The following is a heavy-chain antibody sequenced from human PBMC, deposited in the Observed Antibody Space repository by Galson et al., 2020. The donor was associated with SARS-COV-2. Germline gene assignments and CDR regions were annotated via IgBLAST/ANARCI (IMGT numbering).Heavy chain of an antibody. Sequence: GESLKISCAASGFTFSSYGMHWVRQAPGKGLEWVAVISYDGSNKYYADSVKGRFTISRDNSKNTLYLQMNSLRAEDTAVYYCAKGSRIYYDSGGYYYPPYYSYGMDVWGQGTTVTVSS. V-gene: IGHV3-30*18. CDR2: ISYDGSNK. J-gene: IGHJ6*02. D-gene: IGHD3-22*01. CDR1: GFTFSSYG. CDR3: AKGSRIYYDSGGYYYPPYYSYGMDV.